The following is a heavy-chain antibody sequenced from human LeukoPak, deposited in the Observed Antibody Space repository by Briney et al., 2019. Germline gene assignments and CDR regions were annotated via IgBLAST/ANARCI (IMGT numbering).Heavy chain of an antibody. CDR3: ARGAMVRGVTKFDY. CDR2: IYYSGST. J-gene: IGHJ4*02. Sequence: SETLSLTCTVSGGSISSYYWSWIRQPPGKGLEWIGYIYYSGSTNYNPSLKSRVTISVDTSKNQFSLKLSSVTAADTAVYYCARGAMVRGVTKFDYWGQGTLVTVSS. V-gene: IGHV4-59*01. D-gene: IGHD3-10*01. CDR1: GGSISSYY.